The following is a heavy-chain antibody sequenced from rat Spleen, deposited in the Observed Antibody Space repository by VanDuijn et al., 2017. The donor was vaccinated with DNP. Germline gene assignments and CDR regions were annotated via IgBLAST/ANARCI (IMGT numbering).Heavy chain of an antibody. CDR3: ATSTGAY. J-gene: IGHJ3*01. V-gene: IGHV5-31*01. Sequence: EVQLVESGGDLVQPGRSLKLSCVASGFTFNNYWMTWIRQVPGKGLDWVASISPSGGSTHYPDSVKGRFTISRDNAENTVYLQMNSLRSEDTATYYCATSTGAYWGQGTLVTVSS. CDR1: GFTFNNYW. CDR2: ISPSGGST. D-gene: IGHD1-2*01.